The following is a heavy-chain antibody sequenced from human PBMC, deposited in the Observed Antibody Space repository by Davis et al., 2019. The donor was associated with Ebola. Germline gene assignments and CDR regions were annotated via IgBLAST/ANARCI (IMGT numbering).Heavy chain of an antibody. CDR1: GFTVSSNY. V-gene: IGHV3-66*01. Sequence: GESLKISCAASGFTVSSNYMTWVRQAPGEGLEWVSIIYSGFITYYADSVKGRFTISTDNSKNTLYLQMNSLRAEDTAVYYFARDGGWGSLRENLDYWGQGTLVTVSS. D-gene: IGHD3-3*01. CDR2: IYSGFIT. CDR3: ARDGGWGSLRENLDY. J-gene: IGHJ4*02.